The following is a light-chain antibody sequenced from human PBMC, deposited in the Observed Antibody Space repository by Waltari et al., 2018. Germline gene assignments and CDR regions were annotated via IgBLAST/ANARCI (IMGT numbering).Light chain of an antibody. CDR3: QHYVRLPGT. CDR1: QSVGRS. CDR2: DAS. J-gene: IGKJ1*01. V-gene: IGKV3-20*01. Sequence: EIVLTQSPGTLSLSPGERATLSCGASQSVGRSLAWYQQKPGRAPRLLLYDASSRATGIPDRFSGSGFGTDFSLTISRLEPEDFAVYYCQHYVRLPGTFGQGTKVEIK.